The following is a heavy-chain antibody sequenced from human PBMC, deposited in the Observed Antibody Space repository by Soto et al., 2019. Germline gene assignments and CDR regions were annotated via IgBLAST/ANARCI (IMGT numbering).Heavy chain of an antibody. D-gene: IGHD2-2*01. CDR3: AKSLGYCSSTSCYAPRYYYYGMDV. CDR2: ISGSGGST. J-gene: IGHJ6*02. CDR1: GFTFSSYA. V-gene: IGHV3-23*01. Sequence: GGSLRLSCAASGFTFSSYAMSWVRQAPGKGLEWVSAISGSGGSTYYADSVKGRFTISRDNSKNTLYLQMNSLRAEDTAVYYCAKSLGYCSSTSCYAPRYYYYGMDVWGQGTTVTVS.